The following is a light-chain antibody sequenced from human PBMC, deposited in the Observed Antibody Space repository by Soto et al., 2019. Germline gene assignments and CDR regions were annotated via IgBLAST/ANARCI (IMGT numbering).Light chain of an antibody. Sequence: QSALTQPASVSGSPGQSITISCTGTSSDVGGYNYVSWYQHHPGKAPKLIIYEVTNRPSGFSDRFSGSKSGNTASLTISGLHAEDEADYYCNSSTSNSPGVFGTGTKLTVL. CDR2: EVT. V-gene: IGLV2-14*01. CDR3: NSSTSNSPGV. J-gene: IGLJ1*01. CDR1: SSDVGGYNY.